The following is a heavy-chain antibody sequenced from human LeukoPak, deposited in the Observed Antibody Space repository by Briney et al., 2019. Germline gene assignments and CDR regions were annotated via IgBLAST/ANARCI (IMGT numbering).Heavy chain of an antibody. CDR3: VKVAKYYYGSETYYFFEH. CDR2: INQDGTEK. V-gene: IGHV3-7*01. D-gene: IGHD3-10*01. J-gene: IGHJ4*02. CDR1: GFTFTTYW. Sequence: GGSLRLSCAASGFTFTTYWMSWVRQLPGKGLEWVANINQDGTEKYYVDSVKGRFTISRDNAKNSLYLQMNSLRVENTAIYYCVKVAKYYYGSETYYFFEHWGQGTPVTASS.